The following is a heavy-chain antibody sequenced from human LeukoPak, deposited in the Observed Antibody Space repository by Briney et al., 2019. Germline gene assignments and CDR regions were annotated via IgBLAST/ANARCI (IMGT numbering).Heavy chain of an antibody. CDR3: ARGIAAAGTFDY. D-gene: IGHD6-13*01. CDR2: IYYSGST. CDR1: TGSISGYY. J-gene: IGHJ4*02. V-gene: IGHV4-59*08. Sequence: PSETLSLTCTVSTGSISGYYWTWIRQGKGLEWIGCIYYSGSTNYNPSLKSRVTISVDTSKNQFSLKLSSVTAADTAVYYCARGIAAAGTFDYWGQGTLVTVSS.